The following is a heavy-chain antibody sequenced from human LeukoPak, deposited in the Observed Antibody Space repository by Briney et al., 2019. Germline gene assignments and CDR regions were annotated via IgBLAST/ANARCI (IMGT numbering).Heavy chain of an antibody. V-gene: IGHV1-2*04. CDR2: INPNSGGT. CDR1: GYTFTSYY. CDR3: AREGEGYCSSTSCRLYGMDV. J-gene: IGHJ6*02. D-gene: IGHD2-2*01. Sequence: GASVKVSCKASGYTFTSYYMHWVRQAPGQGLEWMGWINPNSGGTNYAQKFQGWVTMTRDTSISTAYMELSRLRSDDTAVYYCAREGEGYCSSTSCRLYGMDVWGQGTTVTVSS.